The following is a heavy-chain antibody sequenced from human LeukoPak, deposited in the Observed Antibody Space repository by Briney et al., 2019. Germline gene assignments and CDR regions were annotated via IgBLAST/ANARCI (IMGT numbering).Heavy chain of an antibody. D-gene: IGHD6-19*01. J-gene: IGHJ5*02. CDR2: IYYSGST. V-gene: IGHV4-30-2*03. CDR3: ARGYSSGLDWFDP. CDR1: GGSISSGGYY. Sequence: PSETLSLTCTVSGGSISSGGYYWSWIRQPPGKGLEWIGSIYYSGSTYYNPSLKSRVTISVDTSKNQFSLKLSSVTAADTAVYYCARGYSSGLDWFDPWGQGTLVTVSS.